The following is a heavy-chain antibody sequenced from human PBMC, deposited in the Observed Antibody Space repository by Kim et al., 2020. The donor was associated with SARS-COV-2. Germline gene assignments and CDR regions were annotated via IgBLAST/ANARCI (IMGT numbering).Heavy chain of an antibody. Sequence: GGSLRLSCAASGFTFSRHWMHWVRQVPGKGMMWVSRINNDGSNTRYVDSVKGRFTISRDNAMNTLYLQMNSLRAEETAVYYCVRDRDHAITTYHPMFDYWGLGALVTVSS. CDR3: VRDRDHAITTYHPMFDY. D-gene: IGHD3-22*01. CDR2: INNDGSNT. V-gene: IGHV3-74*01. CDR1: GFTFSRHW. J-gene: IGHJ4*02.